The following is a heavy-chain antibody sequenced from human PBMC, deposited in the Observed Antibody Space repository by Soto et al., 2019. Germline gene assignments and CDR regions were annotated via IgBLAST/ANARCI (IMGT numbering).Heavy chain of an antibody. CDR1: GFTFSSYG. CDR2: ISYDGSNK. V-gene: IGHV3-30*03. J-gene: IGHJ4*02. D-gene: IGHD3-10*01. CDR3: ATQLLWVPLDY. Sequence: GGSLRLSCAASGFTFSSYGMHWVRQAPGKGLEGVAVISYDGSNKYYADSVKGRFTISRDNSKNTLYLQMNSLRDEDTAVYYCATQLLWVPLDYWGQGTVVTVSS.